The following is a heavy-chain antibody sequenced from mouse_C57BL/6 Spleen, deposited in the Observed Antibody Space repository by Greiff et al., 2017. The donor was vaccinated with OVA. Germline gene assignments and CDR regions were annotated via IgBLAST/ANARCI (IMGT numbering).Heavy chain of an antibody. CDR1: GYTFTSYW. CDR3: ARGDYDYGGFDY. J-gene: IGHJ2*01. CDR2: IYPSDSET. Sequence: VQLQQPGAELVRPGSSVKLSCKASGYTFTSYWMDWVKQRPGQGLEWIGNIYPSDSETHYNQKFKDKATLTVDKSSSTAYMQLSSLTSEDSAVYYCARGDYDYGGFDYWGQGTTLTVSS. V-gene: IGHV1-61*01. D-gene: IGHD2-4*01.